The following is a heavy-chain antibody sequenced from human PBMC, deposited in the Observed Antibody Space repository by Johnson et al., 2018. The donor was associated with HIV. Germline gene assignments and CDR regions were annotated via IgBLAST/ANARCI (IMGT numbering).Heavy chain of an antibody. CDR3: ARAVGVWGDQLGFDI. D-gene: IGHD3-16*01. CDR2: ISYDGSDK. CDR1: GFTFSSYA. Sequence: QVQLVESGGGVVQPGGSLRLSCAASGFTFSSYAMHWVRQAPGKGLEWVAVISYDGSDKYYADSVKGRFTISRDNSKNILYLQVSSLRLEDTAVYYCARAVGVWGDQLGFDIWGQGTMVTVSS. V-gene: IGHV3-30*04. J-gene: IGHJ3*02.